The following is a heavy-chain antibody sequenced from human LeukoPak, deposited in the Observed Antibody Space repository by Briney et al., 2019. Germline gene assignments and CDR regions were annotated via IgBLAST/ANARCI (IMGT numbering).Heavy chain of an antibody. CDR1: GYTFTSYD. D-gene: IGHD3-22*01. V-gene: IGHV1-8*01. Sequence: ASVKVSCKASGYTFTSYDINWVRQATGQGLEWMGWMNPNSGNTGYAQKLQGRVTMTTDTSTSTAYMELRSLRSDDTAVYYCARAETYYYDSSGYYHDYWGQGTLVTVSS. CDR2: MNPNSGNT. CDR3: ARAETYYYDSSGYYHDY. J-gene: IGHJ4*02.